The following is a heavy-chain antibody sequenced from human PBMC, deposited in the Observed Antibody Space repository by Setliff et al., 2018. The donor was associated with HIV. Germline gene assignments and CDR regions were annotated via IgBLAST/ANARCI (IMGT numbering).Heavy chain of an antibody. CDR1: GFTFSSYS. Sequence: LRLSCAASGFTFSSYSMNWVRQAPGKGLEWVSSISSSSRSKYYADSVKGRFTISRDNAKNSLYLQMNSLRAEDTAVYYCARPNYYDSSGSFDYWGQGTLVTVSS. D-gene: IGHD3-22*01. V-gene: IGHV3-21*06. CDR2: ISSSSRSK. J-gene: IGHJ4*02. CDR3: ARPNYYDSSGSFDY.